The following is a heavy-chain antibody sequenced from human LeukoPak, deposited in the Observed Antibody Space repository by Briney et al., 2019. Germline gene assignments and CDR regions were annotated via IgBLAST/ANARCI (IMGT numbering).Heavy chain of an antibody. V-gene: IGHV1-69*13. CDR2: IIPILGTA. D-gene: IGHD3-3*01. CDR3: ASTIFGVVIIGALSY. CDR1: GGTFSSYA. J-gene: IGHJ4*02. Sequence: ASVKVSCKASGGTFSSYAISWVRQAPGQGLEWMGGIIPILGTANYAQKFQGRVTITADESTSTAYMELSSLRSEDTAVYYCASTIFGVVIIGALSYWGQGTLVTVSS.